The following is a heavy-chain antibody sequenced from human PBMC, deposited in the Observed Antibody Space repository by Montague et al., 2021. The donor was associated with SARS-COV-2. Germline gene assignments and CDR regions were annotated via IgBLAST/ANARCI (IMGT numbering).Heavy chain of an antibody. CDR2: IYHSGST. CDR3: ARDLFSPYSSGWYADY. Sequence: SETLSLTCAVSGGSISSSNWWSWVRQPPGKGLEWIGEIYHSGSTXYNPSLKSRVTISVDKSKNQFSLKLSSVTAADTAVYYCARDLFSPYSSGWYADYWGQGTLVTVSS. CDR1: GGSISSSNW. V-gene: IGHV4-4*02. D-gene: IGHD6-19*01. J-gene: IGHJ4*02.